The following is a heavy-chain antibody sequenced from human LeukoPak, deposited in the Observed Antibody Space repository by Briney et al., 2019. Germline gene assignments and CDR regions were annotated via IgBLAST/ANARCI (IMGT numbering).Heavy chain of an antibody. D-gene: IGHD2-8*01. CDR1: GGSISSYY. J-gene: IGHJ4*02. CDR3: ARQGCTNGVCYVADY. V-gene: IGHV4-59*08. Sequence: SETLSLTCTVSGGSISSYYWSWIRQPPGKGLEWIGCIYYSGSTNYNPSLKSRVTISVDTSKNQFSLKLSSVTAADTAVYYCARQGCTNGVCYVADYWGQGTLVTVSS. CDR2: IYYSGST.